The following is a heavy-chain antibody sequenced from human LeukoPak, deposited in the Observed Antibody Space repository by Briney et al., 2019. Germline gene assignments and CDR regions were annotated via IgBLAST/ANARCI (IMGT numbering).Heavy chain of an antibody. CDR3: ARRAVRGVMGFDY. CDR2: INPNSGGT. CDR1: GYTFTGYY. D-gene: IGHD3-10*01. Sequence: ASVKVSCKASGYTFTGYYMHWVRQAPGQGLEWMGWINPNSGGTNYAQKFQGMVTMTRDTSISTAYMELSRLRSDDTAVYYCARRAVRGVMGFDYWGQGTLVTVSS. V-gene: IGHV1-2*02. J-gene: IGHJ4*02.